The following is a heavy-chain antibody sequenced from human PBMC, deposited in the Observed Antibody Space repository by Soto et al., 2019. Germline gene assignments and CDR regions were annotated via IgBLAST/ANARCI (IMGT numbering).Heavy chain of an antibody. D-gene: IGHD2-2*01. Sequence: DSVKVSCKASGYTFTGYYMHWVRQAPGQGLEWMGWINPNSGGTNYAQNFQGWVTMTRDTSISPAYMELSRLRSDDTAVYYCARGGGYCSSTSCYGGDYYYGMDVWGQGTTVTVSS. V-gene: IGHV1-2*04. CDR3: ARGGGYCSSTSCYGGDYYYGMDV. CDR2: INPNSGGT. CDR1: GYTFTGYY. J-gene: IGHJ6*02.